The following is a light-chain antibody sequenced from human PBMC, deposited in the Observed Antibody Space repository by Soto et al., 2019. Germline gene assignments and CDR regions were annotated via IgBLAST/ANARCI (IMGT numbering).Light chain of an antibody. V-gene: IGLV2-14*01. CDR3: SSYTSSSRI. CDR1: SSDVGGYNY. Sequence: VLTQPASVSGSPGQSITISCTGTSSDVGGYNYVSWYQQHPGKAPKLMIYDVSNRPSGVSNRFSGSKSGNTASLTISGLQAEDEADYYCSSYTSSSRIFGTGTKVTVL. J-gene: IGLJ1*01. CDR2: DVS.